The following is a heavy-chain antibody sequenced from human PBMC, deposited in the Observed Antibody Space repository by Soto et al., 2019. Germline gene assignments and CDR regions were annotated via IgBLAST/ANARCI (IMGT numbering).Heavy chain of an antibody. J-gene: IGHJ4*02. V-gene: IGHV1-46*01. Sequence: ASVKVSCKASGYTLTNYYIHWMRQAPGHGLEWMGMINPTGDTTTYTQKLQGRVTMTRDTSTSTVYMELDSLRSEDTAIYYCASGSLGYWGQGSLVTVSS. CDR3: ASGSLGY. D-gene: IGHD1-1*01. CDR1: GYTLTNYY. CDR2: INPTGDTT.